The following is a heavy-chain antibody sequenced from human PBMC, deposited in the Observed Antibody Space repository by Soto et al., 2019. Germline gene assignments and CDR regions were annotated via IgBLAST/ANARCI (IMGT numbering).Heavy chain of an antibody. CDR1: GGSISSSSYY. Sequence: SETLSLTCTVSGGSISSSSYYWGWIRQPPGKGLEWIGSIYYSGSTYYNPSLKSRVTISVDTSKNQFSLKLSSVTAADTAVYYCARQGLVADAFDIWGQGTMVTVSS. D-gene: IGHD2-8*02. CDR2: IYYSGST. V-gene: IGHV4-39*01. CDR3: ARQGLVADAFDI. J-gene: IGHJ3*02.